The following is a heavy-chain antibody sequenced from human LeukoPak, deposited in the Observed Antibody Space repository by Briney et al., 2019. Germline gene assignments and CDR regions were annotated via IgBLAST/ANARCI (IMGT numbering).Heavy chain of an antibody. J-gene: IGHJ3*01. Sequence: SQTLSLTCDLSGDSLSSGSGGWHWLRQSPSRGLEWLGRIYYRSQWYNDDAVSVKGRISINPDTAKNQFSLHLNSVTPDDTALYYCARGVLVRGSLNSLTGFDFWGQGTMVTVSS. D-gene: IGHD3-10*01. CDR2: IYYRSQWYN. V-gene: IGHV6-1*01. CDR1: GDSLSSGSGG. CDR3: ARGVLVRGSLNSLTGFDF.